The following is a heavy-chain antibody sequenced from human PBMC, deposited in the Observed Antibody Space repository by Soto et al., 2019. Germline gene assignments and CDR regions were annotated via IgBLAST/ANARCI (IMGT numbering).Heavy chain of an antibody. CDR1: GFTFMSYA. J-gene: IGHJ4*02. Sequence: PWGSLRLSCAASGFTFMSYALAFFRHPPFKGLEWVSTINDSGGTTYYADSVRGRFTVSRDNSKNTLYLQLSSLRADDTAVYYCARGFYYDSAGYHPFDYWGQGTLVTVSS. V-gene: IGHV3-23*01. D-gene: IGHD3-22*01. CDR3: ARGFYYDSAGYHPFDY. CDR2: INDSGGTT.